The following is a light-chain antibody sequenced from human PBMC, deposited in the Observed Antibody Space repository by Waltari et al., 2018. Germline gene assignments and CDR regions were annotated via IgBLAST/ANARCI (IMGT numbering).Light chain of an antibody. CDR3: QSYDSSLSGWV. CDR2: VNN. V-gene: IGLV1-40*01. J-gene: IGLJ3*02. Sequence: QSVLTQPPSVSGAPGQRVTISCTGSSSNIGAGYDVHWYQQFPGTAPKLLIYVNNNRPSGVHDRFSGSKSATSASLAITGLQAEDEADYYCQSYDSSLSGWVFGGGTKLTVL. CDR1: SSNIGAGYD.